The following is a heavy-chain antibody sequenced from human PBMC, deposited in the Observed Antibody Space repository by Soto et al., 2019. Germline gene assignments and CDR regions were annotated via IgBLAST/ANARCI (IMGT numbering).Heavy chain of an antibody. D-gene: IGHD2-8*01. CDR2: ISTYNGNT. V-gene: IGHV1-18*01. CDR1: GYTFSRYD. CDR3: ARDPYHVLMVNAPNLYGMDV. Sequence: VKVSCKASGYTFSRYDISWVRQAPGQGLEWMGRISTYNGNTNYPQSLQGRLTMTTDTSTTTAYMELRNLRSDDTAVYYCARDPYHVLMVNAPNLYGMDVWGQGTTVTVSS. J-gene: IGHJ6*02.